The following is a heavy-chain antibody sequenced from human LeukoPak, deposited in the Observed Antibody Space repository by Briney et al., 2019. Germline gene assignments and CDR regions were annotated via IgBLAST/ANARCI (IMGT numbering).Heavy chain of an antibody. Sequence: SETLSLTFAVYGGSFSGYYWSWIRQPPGKGLEWIGEINHSGSTNYNPSLKSRVTISVDTSKNQFSLKLSSVTAADTAVYYCARGGERIWSYGYSINYWGQGTLVTVSS. J-gene: IGHJ4*02. CDR3: ARGGERIWSYGYSINY. V-gene: IGHV4-34*01. CDR1: GGSFSGYY. CDR2: INHSGST. D-gene: IGHD5-18*01.